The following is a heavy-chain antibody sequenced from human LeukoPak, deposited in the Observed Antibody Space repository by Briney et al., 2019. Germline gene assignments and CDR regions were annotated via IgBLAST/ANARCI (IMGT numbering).Heavy chain of an antibody. J-gene: IGHJ4*02. CDR1: GGSISSSSYY. D-gene: IGHD3-10*01. CDR3: ARQPWFGEVIDYSDY. CDR2: IYYSGST. V-gene: IGHV4-39*01. Sequence: PSETLSLTCTVSGGSISSSSYYWGWIRQPPGKGLEWIGSIYYSGSTYYNPSLKSRVTISVDTSKNQFSLKLSSVTAADTAVYYCARQPWFGEVIDYSDYWGQGTLVTVSS.